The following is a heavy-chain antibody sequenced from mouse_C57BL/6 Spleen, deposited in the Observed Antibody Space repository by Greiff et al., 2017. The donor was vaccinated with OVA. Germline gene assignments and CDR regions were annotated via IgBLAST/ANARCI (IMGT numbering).Heavy chain of an antibody. CDR1: GYAFSSYW. V-gene: IGHV1-80*01. CDR2: IYPGDGDT. D-gene: IGHD1-1*01. Sequence: VMLVESGAELVKPGASVKISCKASGYAFSSYWMNWVKQRPGKGLEWIGQIYPGDGDTYYNGKFKGQAILTADKSSSTAYMQLSSLTSEDSAVYCWARSDYYDSSVFDYWGQGTTLTVSS. CDR3: ARSDYYDSSVFDY. J-gene: IGHJ2*01.